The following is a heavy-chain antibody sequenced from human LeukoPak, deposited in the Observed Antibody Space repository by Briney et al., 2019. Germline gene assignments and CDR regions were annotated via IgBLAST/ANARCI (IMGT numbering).Heavy chain of an antibody. CDR3: ASGSGSYRTPYYYMDV. V-gene: IGHV3-NL1*01. CDR1: GFTFSHFG. J-gene: IGHJ6*03. Sequence: PGTSLRLSCEASGFTFSHFGMHWVRQAPGKGLEWVSVIYSGGSTYYADSVKGRFTISRDNSKNTLYLQMNSLRAEDTAVYYCASGSGSYRTPYYYMDVWGTGTTVTVSS. D-gene: IGHD3-10*01. CDR2: IYSGGST.